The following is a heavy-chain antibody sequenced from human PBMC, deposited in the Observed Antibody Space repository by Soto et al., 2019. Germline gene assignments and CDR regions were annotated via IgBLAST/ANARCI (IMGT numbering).Heavy chain of an antibody. D-gene: IGHD1-1*01. CDR3: AREPTGHWGANWFDP. CDR2: IYYSGST. J-gene: IGHJ5*02. CDR1: GGSISSGGYY. Sequence: QVQLQESGPGLVKPSQTLSLTCTVSGGSISSGGYYWSWIRQHPGKGLEWIGYIYYSGSTYYNPSITTRVTISVDTYKQQFSLKLSSVTAADTAVYYCAREPTGHWGANWFDPWGQGTLVTVSS. V-gene: IGHV4-31*03.